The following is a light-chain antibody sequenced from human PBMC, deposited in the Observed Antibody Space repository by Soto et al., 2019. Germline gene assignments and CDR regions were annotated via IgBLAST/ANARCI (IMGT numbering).Light chain of an antibody. CDR1: SSDVGSYNL. CDR2: EGS. V-gene: IGLV2-23*01. CDR3: CSYAVSSICWV. J-gene: IGLJ3*02. Sequence: QSALTQPASVSGSPGQSITISCTGTSSDVGSYNLVSWYQHHPGKAPKLMIYEGSKRPSGVSNRFSGSKSGNTASLTISALQAEDEADYYCCSYAVSSICWVFGGGTKVTVL.